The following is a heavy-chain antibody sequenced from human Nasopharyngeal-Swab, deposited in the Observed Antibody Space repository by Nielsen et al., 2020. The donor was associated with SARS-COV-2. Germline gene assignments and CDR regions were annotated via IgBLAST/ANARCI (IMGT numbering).Heavy chain of an antibody. CDR1: GGSISSYY. J-gene: IGHJ6*03. Sequence: SETLSLTCTVSGGSISSYYWSWIRQPPGKGLEWIGYIYYSGSTNYNPSLKSRVTISVDTSKNQFSLKLSSVTAADTAVYYCARDRPTVRGVASGGAHYYYYYMDVWGKGTTVTVSS. CDR3: ARDRPTVRGVASGGAHYYYYYMDV. D-gene: IGHD3-10*01. CDR2: IYYSGST. V-gene: IGHV4-59*01.